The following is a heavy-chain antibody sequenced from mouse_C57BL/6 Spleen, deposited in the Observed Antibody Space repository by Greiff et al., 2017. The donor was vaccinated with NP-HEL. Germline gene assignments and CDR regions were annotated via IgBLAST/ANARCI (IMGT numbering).Heavy chain of an antibody. V-gene: IGHV1-82*01. J-gene: IGHJ4*01. CDR1: GYAFSSSW. CDR3: ARNYGSTLRGAMDY. CDR2: IYPGDGDT. Sequence: QVQLQQSGPELVKPGASVKISCKASGYAFSSSWMNWVKQRPGKGLEWIGRIYPGDGDTNYNGKFKGKATLTADKSPSTAYMQLSSLTSEDSAVYYCARNYGSTLRGAMDYWGQGTSVTVSS. D-gene: IGHD1-1*01.